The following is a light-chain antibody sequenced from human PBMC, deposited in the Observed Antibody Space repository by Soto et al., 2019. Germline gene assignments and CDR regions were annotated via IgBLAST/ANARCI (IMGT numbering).Light chain of an antibody. V-gene: IGKV3-20*01. CDR3: QQYGSSFT. J-gene: IGKJ3*01. CDR1: QSVSSSY. Sequence: EIVLTQSPGTLSLSPGERATLSCRASQSVSSSYLAWYQQQPGQATRLLIYGASSRTTGLPNRFSGGWAGTDFTLTISILEPEVAAVYYWQQYGSSFTFGHGTKVDIK. CDR2: GAS.